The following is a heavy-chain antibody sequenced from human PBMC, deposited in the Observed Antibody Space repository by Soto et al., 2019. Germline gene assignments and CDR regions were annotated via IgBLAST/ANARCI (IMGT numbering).Heavy chain of an antibody. J-gene: IGHJ4*02. CDR1: GGTFSTYA. Sequence: QVQLVQSGAEVKKPESSVKVSCNARGGTFSTYAISWVRQAPGQGLEWMGGIIPMFGTANYAQRFQDRVTITADESTNTVYMELSSLRSEDTAVYFCASGIQLWLRRINNGYSGWGQGTLVTVSS. D-gene: IGHD5-18*01. CDR3: ASGIQLWLRRINNGYSG. V-gene: IGHV1-69*12. CDR2: IIPMFGTA.